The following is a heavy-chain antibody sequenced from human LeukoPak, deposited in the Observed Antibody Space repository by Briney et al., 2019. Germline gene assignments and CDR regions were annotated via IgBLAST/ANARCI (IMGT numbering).Heavy chain of an antibody. CDR1: GFTFSNYW. Sequence: GGSLRLSCAASGFTFSNYWMHWVRQDPGKGLVWVSYINPDGSNTNYADSVEGRFTISRDNAKNSLYLQMNSLRAEDTAVYYCAGSLVAGYYYYNYYYMDVWGKGTTVTVSS. D-gene: IGHD5-18*01. CDR3: AGSLVAGYYYYNYYYMDV. J-gene: IGHJ6*03. CDR2: INPDGSNT. V-gene: IGHV3-74*01.